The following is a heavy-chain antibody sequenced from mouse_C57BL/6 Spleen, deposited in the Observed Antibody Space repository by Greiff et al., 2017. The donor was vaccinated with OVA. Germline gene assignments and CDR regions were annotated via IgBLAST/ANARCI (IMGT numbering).Heavy chain of an antibody. CDR2: ISYDGSN. CDR3: ARVLTGYYFDY. J-gene: IGHJ2*01. CDR1: GYSITSGYY. V-gene: IGHV3-6*01. Sequence: EVKLQESGPGLVKPSQSLSLTCSVTGYSITSGYYWNWIRQFPGNKLEWMGYISYDGSNNYNPSLKNRISITRDTSKNQFFLKLNSVTTEDTATYYCARVLTGYYFDYWGQGTTLTVSS. D-gene: IGHD4-1*01.